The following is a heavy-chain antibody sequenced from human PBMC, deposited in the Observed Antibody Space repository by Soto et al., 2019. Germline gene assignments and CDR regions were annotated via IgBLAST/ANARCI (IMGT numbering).Heavy chain of an antibody. D-gene: IGHD2-2*01. V-gene: IGHV4-39*01. CDR2: FYYSEST. Sequence: SDTFALGGTVVGGSISSAAYSRGWIRQAPGMGLEWIGTFYYSESTYYNPSLESRVTISVDTSKTQFSLKVSSVTVADTAVYYCARLGGYCSSTSCYGYYGMDVWGQGTTVT. J-gene: IGHJ6*02. CDR1: GGSISSAAYS. CDR3: ARLGGYCSSTSCYGYYGMDV.